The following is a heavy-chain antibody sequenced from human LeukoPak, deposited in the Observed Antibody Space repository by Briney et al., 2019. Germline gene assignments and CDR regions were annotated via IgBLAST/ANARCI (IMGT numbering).Heavy chain of an antibody. D-gene: IGHD6-19*01. J-gene: IGHJ3*01. CDR3: ARDAPQWRNAFDF. V-gene: IGHV1-18*01. CDR1: GYTFTSTG. Sequence: ASVKVSCKASGYTFTSTGFCWVRQAPGQGLEWMGWVSSYNGNTNYAQKFQGRVTMTTDTSTNTADMELRSLRSDDTAVYFCARDAPQWRNAFDFWGQGTMVTVSS. CDR2: VSSYNGNT.